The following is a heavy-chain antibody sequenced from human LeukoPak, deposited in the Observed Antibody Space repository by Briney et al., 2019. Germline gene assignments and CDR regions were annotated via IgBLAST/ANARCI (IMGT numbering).Heavy chain of an antibody. J-gene: IGHJ4*02. CDR2: ISCSGGIT. CDR3: AREGDFTGIWTGLNPIDY. D-gene: IGHD3/OR15-3a*01. Sequence: PGGSLRLSCEVSGLTFSSHGMSWVRQAPGKGLDWVSAISCSGGITYYADSVKGRFTISRDNAKNSLYLQMNSLRAEDTAVYYCAREGDFTGIWTGLNPIDYWGQGTLVTVSS. CDR1: GLTFSSHG. V-gene: IGHV3-21*01.